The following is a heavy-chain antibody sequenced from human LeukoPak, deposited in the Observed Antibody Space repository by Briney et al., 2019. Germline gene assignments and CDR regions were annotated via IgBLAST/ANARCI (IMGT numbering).Heavy chain of an antibody. Sequence: SQTLSLTCAISGDSVSSNSAAWNWIRQSPSRGLEWLGRTYYRSKWYNDYAVSVKSRITINPDTSKNQFSLQLNSVTPEDTAVYYCARGGNGIAAAVEAPGGYYYYYMDVWGKGTTVTVSS. CDR3: ARGGNGIAAAVEAPGGYYYYYMDV. CDR2: TYYRSKWYN. V-gene: IGHV6-1*01. CDR1: GDSVSSNSAA. D-gene: IGHD6-13*01. J-gene: IGHJ6*03.